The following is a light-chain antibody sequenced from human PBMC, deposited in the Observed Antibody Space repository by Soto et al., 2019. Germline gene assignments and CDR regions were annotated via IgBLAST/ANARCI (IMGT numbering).Light chain of an antibody. CDR2: GAS. Sequence: EIVLTQSPATLSLSPGERATLSCRASQSVRGYLAWYQQKPGQAPRLLIYGASTRATAVPARFTASGSGTEFTLTISSLQSDDFGVYYCQQYDTWPRTFGQGTKVDIK. CDR1: QSVRGY. V-gene: IGKV3-15*01. CDR3: QQYDTWPRT. J-gene: IGKJ1*01.